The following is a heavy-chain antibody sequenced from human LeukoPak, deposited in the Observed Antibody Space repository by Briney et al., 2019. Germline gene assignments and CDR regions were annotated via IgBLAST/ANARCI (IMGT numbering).Heavy chain of an antibody. J-gene: IGHJ4*02. CDR2: INPSSCGT. CDR1: GYTFTGYY. Sequence: ASVKVSCKASGYTFTGYYMHWVRQAPGQGLEWIVWINPSSCGTNYAQKFQGRVTMTRDTSISTAYMELRTLRSDDTAVYSCARDSDGVTYRGYDFSLGYWGQGTLVTVSS. D-gene: IGHD5-12*01. V-gene: IGHV1-2*02. CDR3: ARDSDGVTYRGYDFSLGY.